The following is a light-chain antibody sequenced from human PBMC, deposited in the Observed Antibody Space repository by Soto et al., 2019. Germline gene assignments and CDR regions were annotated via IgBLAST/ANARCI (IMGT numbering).Light chain of an antibody. CDR2: EVS. CDR3: SSYTSTTTRV. Sequence: QSALTQPASVSGSPGQSITISCTGTSSDVGGYNYVSWYQQHPGKGPKLMIYEVSNRPSGVSNRFSGSKSGNTATLTISGLQAEDEVDYYCSSYTSTTTRVFGTGTKLTVL. CDR1: SSDVGGYNY. J-gene: IGLJ1*01. V-gene: IGLV2-14*03.